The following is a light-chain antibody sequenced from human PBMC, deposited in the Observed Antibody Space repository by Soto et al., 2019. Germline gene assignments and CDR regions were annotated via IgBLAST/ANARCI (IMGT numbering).Light chain of an antibody. Sequence: DIQMTQSPSSLSASVGDRVTITCRASQSIRSYLNWYQQKPGIAPKLLIYTASSLQSGVPSRFSGSGSGTDFTLTISSLRPEDFATYYCQQSYNTPRTFGGGTKVEIK. J-gene: IGKJ4*01. CDR1: QSIRSY. CDR3: QQSYNTPRT. V-gene: IGKV1-39*01. CDR2: TAS.